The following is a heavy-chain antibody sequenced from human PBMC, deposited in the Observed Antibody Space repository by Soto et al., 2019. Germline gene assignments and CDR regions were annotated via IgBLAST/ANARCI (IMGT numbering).Heavy chain of an antibody. CDR3: ARQAAAGTYYYYYYMDV. CDR1: GYTFTGYY. V-gene: IGHV1-2*04. J-gene: IGHJ6*03. D-gene: IGHD6-13*01. CDR2: INPNSGGT. Sequence: ASVKVSCKASGYTFTGYYMHWVRQAPGQGLEWMGWINPNSGGTNYAQKFQGWVTMTRDTSISTAYMELSRLRSDDTAVYYCARQAAAGTYYYYYYMDVWGKGTTVTVSS.